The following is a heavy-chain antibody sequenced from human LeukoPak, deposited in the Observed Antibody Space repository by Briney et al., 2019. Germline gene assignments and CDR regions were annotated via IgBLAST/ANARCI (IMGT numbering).Heavy chain of an antibody. CDR1: GGSISSYY. D-gene: IGHD1-26*01. J-gene: IGHJ4*02. CDR2: IYHSGST. V-gene: IGHV4-4*08. CDR3: ARAQVGATLGFDY. Sequence: SETLSLTCAVSGGSISSYYWIWIRQPPGKGLEWIGDIYHSGSTNYNPSLKSRVTISVGTSKNQFSLNLISVTAADTAVYYCARAQVGATLGFDYWGQGTLVTVSS.